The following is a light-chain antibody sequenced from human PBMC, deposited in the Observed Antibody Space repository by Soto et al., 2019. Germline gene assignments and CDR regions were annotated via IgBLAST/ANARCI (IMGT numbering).Light chain of an antibody. V-gene: IGLV2-14*01. Sequence: QSALTQPASVSGSPGQSITISCTGTSSDVGGHNYVSWYQQHPGTAPKLMIYEVTNRPSGVSNRFSGSKSGNTASLTISGVRPKDEDDDYCISYSSSTTLDVVFGGGTQLTVL. CDR3: ISYSSSTTLDVV. CDR2: EVT. CDR1: SSDVGGHNY. J-gene: IGLJ2*01.